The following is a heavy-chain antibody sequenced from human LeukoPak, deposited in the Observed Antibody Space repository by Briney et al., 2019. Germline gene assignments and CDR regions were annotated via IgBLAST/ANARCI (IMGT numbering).Heavy chain of an antibody. Sequence: SETLSLTCTVSGGSISSSSYHWGWIRQPPGKGLEWIGSIYYSGSTYYNPSLKSRVTISVDTSKNQFSLKLSSVTAADTAVYYCARVTQLVRTFDYWGQGTLVTVSS. J-gene: IGHJ4*02. CDR1: GGSISSSSYH. CDR2: IYYSGST. D-gene: IGHD6-13*01. V-gene: IGHV4-39*07. CDR3: ARVTQLVRTFDY.